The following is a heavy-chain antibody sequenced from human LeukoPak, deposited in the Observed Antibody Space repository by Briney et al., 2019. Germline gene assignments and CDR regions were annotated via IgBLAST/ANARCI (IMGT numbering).Heavy chain of an antibody. J-gene: IGHJ4*02. D-gene: IGHD3-10*01. CDR3: AIDQKFYGSGSYYNID. V-gene: IGHV3-7*01. CDR1: GFTFSSYW. Sequence: GGSLRLSCAASGFTFSSYWMSWVRQAPGKGLEWVANIKQDGSEKYYVDSVKGRFTISRDNAKNSLYLQMNSLRAEDTAVYYCAIDQKFYGSGSYYNIDWGQGTLVTVSS. CDR2: IKQDGSEK.